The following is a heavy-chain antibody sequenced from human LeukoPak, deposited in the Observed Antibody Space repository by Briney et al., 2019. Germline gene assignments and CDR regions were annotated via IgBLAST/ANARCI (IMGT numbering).Heavy chain of an antibody. J-gene: IGHJ4*02. D-gene: IGHD6-19*01. Sequence: GGSLRLSCATSGFTFSTYWMSWVRQAPGKGLEWVANIQQDGSEKYYVDSVKGRFTISRDNAKNSLYLQMNSLRVEDTAVYYCARDCCGSGGLHYWGQGTLVTVSS. CDR2: IQQDGSEK. V-gene: IGHV3-7*01. CDR3: ARDCCGSGGLHY. CDR1: GFTFSTYW.